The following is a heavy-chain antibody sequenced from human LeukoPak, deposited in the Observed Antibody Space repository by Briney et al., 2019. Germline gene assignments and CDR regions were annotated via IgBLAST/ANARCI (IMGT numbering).Heavy chain of an antibody. J-gene: IGHJ6*03. D-gene: IGHD1-26*01. V-gene: IGHV1-18*01. CDR3: ARTRNYSGNYYYYYYMDV. CDR2: ISSYNGNT. CDR1: GYTFTSYG. Sequence: ASVKVSCKASGYTFTSYGISWVRQAPGQGLEWMGWISSYNGNTNYAQKLQGRVTMTTDTSTSTAYMELRSLRSDDTAVYYCARTRNYSGNYYYYYYMDVWGKGTTVTVSS.